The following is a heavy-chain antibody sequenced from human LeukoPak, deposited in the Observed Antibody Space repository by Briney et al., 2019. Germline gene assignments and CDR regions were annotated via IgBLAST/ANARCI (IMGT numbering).Heavy chain of an antibody. J-gene: IGHJ4*02. CDR1: GGSISSYY. Sequence: SETLSLTCTVSGGSISSYYWSWIRQPPGKGLEWIGYIYYSGSTNYNPSLKSRVTISVDTSKNQFSLKLSSVTAADTAVYYCARGDGSGGIPLDYWGQGTLVTVSS. V-gene: IGHV4-59*01. D-gene: IGHD3-10*01. CDR3: ARGDGSGGIPLDY. CDR2: IYYSGST.